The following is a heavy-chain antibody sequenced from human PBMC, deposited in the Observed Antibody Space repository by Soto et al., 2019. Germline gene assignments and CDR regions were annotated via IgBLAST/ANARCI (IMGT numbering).Heavy chain of an antibody. CDR1: GGSFSGYY. Sequence: TSETLSLTCAVYGGSFSGYYWSWIRQPPGKGLEWIGEINHSGSTNYNPSLKSRVTISVDTSKNQFSLKLSSVTAADTAVYYCARGNGITIFGVVSGLNYWGQGTLVTVSS. CDR2: INHSGST. D-gene: IGHD3-3*01. J-gene: IGHJ4*02. CDR3: ARGNGITIFGVVSGLNY. V-gene: IGHV4-34*01.